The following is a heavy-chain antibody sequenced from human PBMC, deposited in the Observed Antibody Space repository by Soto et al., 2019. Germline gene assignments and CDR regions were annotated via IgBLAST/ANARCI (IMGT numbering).Heavy chain of an antibody. V-gene: IGHV3-23*01. D-gene: IGHD3-10*01. CDR1: GFTFSDFA. CDR2: LDGAGGST. CDR3: AAPRDEYGSGVSWFTYGMDI. Sequence: GGSLRLSCLASGFTFSDFAMTWVRHVPGRGLEWVASLDGAGGSTYYAESVRGRFSISRDNSQNTLFLQMKRLTVDDTAIYYCAAPRDEYGSGVSWFTYGMDIWGQGTTVTVS. J-gene: IGHJ6*02.